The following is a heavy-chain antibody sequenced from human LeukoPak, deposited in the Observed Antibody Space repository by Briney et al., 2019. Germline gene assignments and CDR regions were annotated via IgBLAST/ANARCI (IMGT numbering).Heavy chain of an antibody. V-gene: IGHV1-69*04. J-gene: IGHJ4*02. Sequence: AASVKVSCKASGYTFTSYDINWVRQAPGQGLEWMGRIIPILGIANYAQKFQGRVTITADKSTSTAYMELSSLRSEDTAVYYCARANPEYSSSWYRAYYFDYWGQGTLVTVSS. CDR3: ARANPEYSSSWYRAYYFDY. CDR1: GYTFTSYD. D-gene: IGHD6-13*01. CDR2: IIPILGIA.